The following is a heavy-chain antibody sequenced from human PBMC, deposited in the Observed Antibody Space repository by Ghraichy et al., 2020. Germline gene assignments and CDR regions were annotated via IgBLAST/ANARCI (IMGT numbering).Heavy chain of an antibody. CDR1: GYTFSNYF. D-gene: IGHD2-2*01. V-gene: IGHV1-46*01. CDR2: INPSSDST. CDR3: ARRGSCSGSSCPLDF. Sequence: ASVKVSCKATGYTFSNYFMHWVRQAPGQGLEWMGKINPSSDSTNYAQNFQGRVTVTRDTSKSTVYMDLRSLRSEDTAIYYCARRGSCSGSSCPLDFWGQGTLVTVSS. J-gene: IGHJ4*02.